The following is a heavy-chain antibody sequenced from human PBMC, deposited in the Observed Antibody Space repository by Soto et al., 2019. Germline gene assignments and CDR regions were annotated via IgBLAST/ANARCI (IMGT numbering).Heavy chain of an antibody. D-gene: IGHD6-25*01. Sequence: EASVKVSCKASGYTFTSYAMHWVRQAPGQRLEWMGWINAGNGNTKYSQMFQGRVTITRDTSASTAYMELSSLRSEDTAVYYCARHSSEDYFDYWGQGTLVTVSS. V-gene: IGHV1-3*01. CDR1: GYTFTSYA. J-gene: IGHJ4*02. CDR2: INAGNGNT. CDR3: ARHSSEDYFDY.